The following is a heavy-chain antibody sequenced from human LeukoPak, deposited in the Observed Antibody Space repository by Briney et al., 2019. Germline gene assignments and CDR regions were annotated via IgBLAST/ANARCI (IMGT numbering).Heavy chain of an antibody. Sequence: GPVKVSCKASGYTFTGYYMHWVRQAPGQGLEWMGWINANSGGTNYAQKFQGRVTMTRDTSISTAYIELSRLRSDDTAVYYCARSSRYDIWTGYPYWGQGTLVTVSS. CDR3: ARSSRYDIWTGYPY. D-gene: IGHD3-9*01. CDR2: INANSGGT. CDR1: GYTFTGYY. V-gene: IGHV1-2*02. J-gene: IGHJ4*02.